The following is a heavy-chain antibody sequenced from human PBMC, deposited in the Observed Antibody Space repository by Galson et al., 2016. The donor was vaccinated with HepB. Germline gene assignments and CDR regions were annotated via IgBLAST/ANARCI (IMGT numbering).Heavy chain of an antibody. D-gene: IGHD1-1*01. CDR3: AREDWNPRYYFNGMDV. Sequence: QSGAEVKKPGASVTVSCKASGYTFTSYGISWVRQAPGQGLEWMGWISAYYGNTNYAQKLQGRVTMTTDTSTSTAYMELRSLRSDDTAVYYCAREDWNPRYYFNGMDVWGQGTTVTVSS. J-gene: IGHJ6*02. CDR2: ISAYYGNT. V-gene: IGHV1-18*04. CDR1: GYTFTSYG.